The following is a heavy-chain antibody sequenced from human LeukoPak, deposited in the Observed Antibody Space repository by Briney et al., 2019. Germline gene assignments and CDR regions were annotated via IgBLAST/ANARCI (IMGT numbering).Heavy chain of an antibody. CDR2: IYYSGST. J-gene: IGHJ4*02. D-gene: IGHD1-7*01. CDR1: GGSISSYY. CDR3: ARTGTNVGLKILDY. Sequence: SETLSLTCTVSGGSISSYYWSWIRQPPGKGLEWIGYIYYSGSTNYNPSLKSRVTISVDTSKNQFSLKLSSVTAADTAVYYCARTGTNVGLKILDYWGQGTLVTVSS. V-gene: IGHV4-59*01.